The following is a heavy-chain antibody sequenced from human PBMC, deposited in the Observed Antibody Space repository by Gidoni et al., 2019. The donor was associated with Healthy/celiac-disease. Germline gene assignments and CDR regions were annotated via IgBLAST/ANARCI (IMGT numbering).Heavy chain of an antibody. D-gene: IGHD2-15*01. V-gene: IGHV1-18*01. CDR3: ARGGYCSGGSCLAIYYFDY. CDR1: GYTFTSYG. CDR2: ISAYNGNT. Sequence: QVQLVQSGAEVKKPGASVKVSCKASGYTFTSYGIRWVRQAPGQGLEWMGWISAYNGNTNYAQKLQGRVTMTTDTSTITAYMELRSLRSDDTAVYYCARGGYCSGGSCLAIYYFDYWGQGTLVTVSS. J-gene: IGHJ4*02.